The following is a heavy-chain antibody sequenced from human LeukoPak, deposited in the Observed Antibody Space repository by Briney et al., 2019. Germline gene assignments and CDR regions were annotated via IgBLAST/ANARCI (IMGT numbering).Heavy chain of an antibody. Sequence: PGVSLRLSCAASGFTFSSYAMSWVRQAPGKGLEWVSTISGSGDITYYADSVKGRFTISRDNSKNTLYLQMNSLRAEDTALYYCAKDLGYSDYWGQGTLVTVPS. V-gene: IGHV3-23*01. CDR2: ISGSGDIT. CDR3: AKDLGYSDY. J-gene: IGHJ4*02. CDR1: GFTFSSYA.